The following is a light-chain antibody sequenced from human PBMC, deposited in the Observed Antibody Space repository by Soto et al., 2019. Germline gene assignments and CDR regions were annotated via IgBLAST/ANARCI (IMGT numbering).Light chain of an antibody. CDR1: SSDVGGYNY. J-gene: IGLJ2*01. CDR3: SSYTSSSTLVV. Sequence: QSALTQPASVSGSPGQSITISCTGTSSDVGGYNYVSWYQQHPGKAPKLMIYEVSNRPSGVSNRFSDSKSGNTASLTISGLHAEDEADDYCSSYTSSSTLVVFGGGTKLTVL. CDR2: EVS. V-gene: IGLV2-14*01.